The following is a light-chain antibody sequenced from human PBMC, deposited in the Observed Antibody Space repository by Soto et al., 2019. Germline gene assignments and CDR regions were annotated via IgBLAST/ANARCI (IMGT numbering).Light chain of an antibody. CDR2: GTT. CDR1: QTVSGSY. CDR3: QQYCSSPPT. V-gene: IGKV3-20*01. Sequence: EIVLTQSPGTVSLSPGETATLSCTASQTVSGSYLAWYQQKPGQAPRLLIYGTTSRATGVPDRFSGGGSGTAFALTISGLEPEDVALYNCQQYCSSPPTFGGGKKVEIK. J-gene: IGKJ4*01.